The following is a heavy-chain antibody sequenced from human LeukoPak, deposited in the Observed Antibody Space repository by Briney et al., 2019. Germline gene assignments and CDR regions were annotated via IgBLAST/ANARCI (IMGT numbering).Heavy chain of an antibody. CDR3: ARRLRFVSVWFDP. V-gene: IGHV4-59*01. CDR2: IYYSGST. D-gene: IGHD3-10*01. J-gene: IGHJ5*02. Sequence: ASETLSLTCTVSGGSISSYYWSWIRQPPGKGLEWIGYIYYSGSTNYNPSLKSRVTISVDTSKNQFSLKLSSVTAADTAVYYCARRLRFVSVWFDPWGQGTLVTVSS. CDR1: GGSISSYY.